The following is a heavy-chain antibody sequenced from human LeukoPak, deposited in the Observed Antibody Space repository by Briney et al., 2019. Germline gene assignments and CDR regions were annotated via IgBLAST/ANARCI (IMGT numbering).Heavy chain of an antibody. CDR3: TTLMKASDGNGYYPFDP. J-gene: IGHJ5*02. Sequence: PGGSLRLSCAASGFTFTNAWMSWVRRAPGKGLEWVGRIKNKADGGTTDYAAPVKGRFTISRDDSRNTLYLQMSSLKTEDTAVYYCTTLMKASDGNGYYPFDPWGQGTLVTVSS. V-gene: IGHV3-15*01. CDR1: GFTFTNAW. CDR2: IKNKADGGTT. D-gene: IGHD3-22*01.